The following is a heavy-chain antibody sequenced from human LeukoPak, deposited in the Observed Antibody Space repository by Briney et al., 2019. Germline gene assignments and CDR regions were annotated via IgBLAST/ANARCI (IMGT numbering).Heavy chain of an antibody. D-gene: IGHD2-15*01. Sequence: ASVKVSCKASGYTFTSYGISWVRQAPGQGLEWMGWISVYNGNTKYAQKLQGRVTMTTDTSTSTAYMELRSLRFDDTAVYYCARAYPEGVYCSGGSCYDSYWYFDLWGRGTLVTVSS. CDR3: ARAYPEGVYCSGGSCYDSYWYFDL. V-gene: IGHV1-18*01. CDR1: GYTFTSYG. CDR2: ISVYNGNT. J-gene: IGHJ2*01.